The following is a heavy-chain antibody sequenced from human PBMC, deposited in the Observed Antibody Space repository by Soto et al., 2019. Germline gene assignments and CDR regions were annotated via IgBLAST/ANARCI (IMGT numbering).Heavy chain of an antibody. CDR3: ATPYYDFWSGYYTDYYGMDV. D-gene: IGHD3-3*01. Sequence: GASVKVSCKASGYTFTSYGIHWVRRAPGQRLEWMGWINAANGDTKYSPKFQGRVTITRDTSASTAYMELSSLRSEDTAVYYCATPYYDFWSGYYTDYYGMDVWGQGTTVTVSS. J-gene: IGHJ6*02. CDR2: INAANGDT. CDR1: GYTFTSYG. V-gene: IGHV1-3*01.